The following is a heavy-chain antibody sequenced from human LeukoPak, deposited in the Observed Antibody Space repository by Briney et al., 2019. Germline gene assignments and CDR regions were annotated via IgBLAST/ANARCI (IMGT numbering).Heavy chain of an antibody. J-gene: IGHJ4*02. Sequence: GGSLRLSCAASGFTFSSYAMHWVRQAPGKGLEWVAVISYDGSNKYYADSVKGRFTISRDDAKNTVYLQMNSLRAEDTAVYYCARGYIGFGARGGSDYWGQGTLVTVSS. D-gene: IGHD3-10*01. V-gene: IGHV3-30-3*01. CDR2: ISYDGSNK. CDR1: GFTFSSYA. CDR3: ARGYIGFGARGGSDY.